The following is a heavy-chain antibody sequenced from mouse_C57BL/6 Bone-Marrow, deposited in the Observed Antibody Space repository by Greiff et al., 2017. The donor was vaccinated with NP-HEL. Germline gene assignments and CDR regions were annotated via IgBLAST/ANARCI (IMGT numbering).Heavy chain of an antibody. CDR2: IDPSDSYT. CDR3: ARYTYGNYSAY. CDR1: GYTFTSYW. V-gene: IGHV1-59*01. J-gene: IGHJ3*01. D-gene: IGHD2-1*01. Sequence: QVQLQQPGAELVRPGTSVKLSCKASGYTFTSYWMHWVKQRPGQGLEWIGVIDPSDSYTNYNQKFKGKATLTVDTSSSTAYMQLSSLTSEDSAVYYCARYTYGNYSAYWGQGTLVTVSA.